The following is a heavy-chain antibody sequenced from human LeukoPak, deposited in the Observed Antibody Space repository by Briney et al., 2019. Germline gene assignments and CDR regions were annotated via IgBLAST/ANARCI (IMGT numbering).Heavy chain of an antibody. CDR3: ARDKVVGATKFDF. V-gene: IGHV3-7*01. CDR1: GFSFSTYW. J-gene: IGHJ4*02. D-gene: IGHD1-26*01. CDR2: IKQDGGEQ. Sequence: GGSLRLSCAPSGFSFSTYWMSWVRQAPGKGLEWVANIKQDGGEQNYVDSVKGRFTISRDNAKNSLYLQMNSLRAEDTAVYYCARDKVVGATKFDFWGQGSLVTVSS.